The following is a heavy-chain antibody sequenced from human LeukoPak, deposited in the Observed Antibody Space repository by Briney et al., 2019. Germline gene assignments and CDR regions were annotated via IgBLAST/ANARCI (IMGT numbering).Heavy chain of an antibody. CDR1: GYSFTSYW. Sequence: VKSRKIPGKCSGYSFTSYWIGGAGQMPGKGLEWMGMSYPGDYDTRYSPSFQSHDTLSADTSLSTAYLQWSTLGPPDTAMHYCARRQDSGYNFDFWGQGTLVTVSS. J-gene: IGHJ4*02. V-gene: IGHV5-51*01. CDR3: ARRQDSGYNFDF. D-gene: IGHD5-12*01. CDR2: SYPGDYDT.